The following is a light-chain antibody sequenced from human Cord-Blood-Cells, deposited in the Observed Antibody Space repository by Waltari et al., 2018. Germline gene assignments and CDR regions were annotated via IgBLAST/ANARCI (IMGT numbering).Light chain of an antibody. Sequence: DIQMTQSPSSLSASVGDRVTITCRASQSISSYLNWYQQKPAKAPNLLIYAASSLQSGVPSRFSGSGSWTDFTLTISSLQPEDFATYYCQQSYSTPPYTFGQGTKLEIK. J-gene: IGKJ2*01. CDR1: QSISSY. V-gene: IGKV1-39*01. CDR3: QQSYSTPPYT. CDR2: AAS.